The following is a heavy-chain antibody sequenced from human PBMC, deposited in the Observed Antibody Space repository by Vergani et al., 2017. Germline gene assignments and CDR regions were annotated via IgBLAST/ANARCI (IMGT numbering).Heavy chain of an antibody. CDR2: INSDGSST. D-gene: IGHD2-21*02. J-gene: IGHJ4*02. CDR1: GFTFSSYW. Sequence: EVQLVESGGGLVQPGGSLRLSCAASGFTFSSYWMHWVRHAPGKGLVWVSRINSDGSSTSYADSVKGRFTISRDNAKNTLYLQMNSLRAEDTAVYYCAKDRCGDYVPDYWGQGTLVTVSS. V-gene: IGHV3-74*01. CDR3: AKDRCGDYVPDY.